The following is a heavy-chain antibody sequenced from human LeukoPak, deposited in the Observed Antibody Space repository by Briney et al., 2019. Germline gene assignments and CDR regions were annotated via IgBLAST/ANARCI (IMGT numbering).Heavy chain of an antibody. CDR2: ISYDGSDK. Sequence: GRSLRLSCAASGFTFSSYGMHWVRQAPGKGLEWVAVISYDGSDKSYADSVKGRFTTSRDNSKNTLFLQMNSLRVEDTAVYYCAKDTSSWCNWFDPWGQGTLVTVSS. CDR1: GFTFSSYG. D-gene: IGHD6-13*01. J-gene: IGHJ5*02. V-gene: IGHV3-30*18. CDR3: AKDTSSWCNWFDP.